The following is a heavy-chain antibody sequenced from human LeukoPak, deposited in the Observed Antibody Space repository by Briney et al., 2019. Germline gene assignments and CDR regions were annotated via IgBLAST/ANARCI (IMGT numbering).Heavy chain of an antibody. CDR3: ARGPGGRSGYYPLEDYYYYYYMDV. J-gene: IGHJ6*03. D-gene: IGHD3-22*01. V-gene: IGHV1-2*02. CDR1: GYTFTGYY. CDR2: INPNSGGT. Sequence: ASVKVSCKASGYTFTGYYMHWVRQAPGQGLEWMGWINPNSGGTNYAQRFQGRVTMTRDTSISTAYMELSRLRSDDTAVYYCARGPGGRSGYYPLEDYYYYYYMDVWGKGTTVTVSS.